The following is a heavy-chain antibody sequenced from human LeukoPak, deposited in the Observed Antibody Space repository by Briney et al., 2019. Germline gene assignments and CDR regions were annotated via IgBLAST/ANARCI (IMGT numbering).Heavy chain of an antibody. CDR3: ARDDPTAEGWFDP. CDR1: GGSISSGSYY. V-gene: IGHV4-61*02. J-gene: IGHJ5*02. Sequence: SETLSLTCTVSGGSISSGSYYLSWIRQPAGKGLEWIGRIYTSGSTNYNPSLKSRVTISVDTSKNQFSLKLSSVTAADTAVYYCARDDPTAEGWFDPWGQGTLVTVSS. CDR2: IYTSGST.